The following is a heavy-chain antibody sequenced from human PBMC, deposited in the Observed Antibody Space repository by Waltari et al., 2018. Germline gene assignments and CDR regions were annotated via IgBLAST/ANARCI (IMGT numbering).Heavy chain of an antibody. CDR3: AKLIAAAGYFDY. V-gene: IGHV3-23*01. J-gene: IGHJ4*02. CDR2: ISGSGGST. CDR1: GFTVSSYA. D-gene: IGHD6-13*01. Sequence: EVQLLESGGGLVQPGGSLRLSCAASGFTVSSYARSWVRQVPGKGLEWVSAISGSGGSTYYADSVKGRFTISRDNSKNTLYLQMNSLRAEDTAVYYCAKLIAAAGYFDYWGQGTLVTVSS.